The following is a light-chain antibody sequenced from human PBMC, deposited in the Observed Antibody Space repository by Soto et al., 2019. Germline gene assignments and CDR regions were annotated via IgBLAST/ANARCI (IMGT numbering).Light chain of an antibody. CDR2: SNN. CDR3: AAWDDSLNGSYV. J-gene: IGLJ1*01. Sequence: QSVLTQPPSASGTPGQRVTISCSGSSSNIGSNTVNWYQQLPGTAPKLLIYSNNQRPSGVSDRFSGSKSGTSASLAISGLQSEDEDDYYCAAWDDSLNGSYVFGTGTKVTVL. V-gene: IGLV1-44*01. CDR1: SSNIGSNT.